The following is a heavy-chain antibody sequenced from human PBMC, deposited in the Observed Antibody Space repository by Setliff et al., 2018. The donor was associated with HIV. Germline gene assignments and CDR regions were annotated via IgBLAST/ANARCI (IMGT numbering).Heavy chain of an antibody. V-gene: IGHV3-48*03. CDR2: ISSSGSTI. CDR1: GFNFNNYE. CDR3: VRSSRGKAFLPDV. Sequence: GGSLRLSCAASGFNFNNYEMNWVRQAPGKGLEWVSYISSSGSTIYFADSVKGRFTISRDNAKNSMYLQMNSLRAEDTAVYYCVRSSRGKAFLPDVWGKGTTVTVSS. D-gene: IGHD3-10*01. J-gene: IGHJ6*04.